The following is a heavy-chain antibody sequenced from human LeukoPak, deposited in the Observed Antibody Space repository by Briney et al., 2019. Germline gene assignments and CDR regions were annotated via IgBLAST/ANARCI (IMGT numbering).Heavy chain of an antibody. CDR1: GFTFSSYA. J-gene: IGHJ6*02. V-gene: IGHV3-23*01. CDR2: ISGSGGST. CDR3: AKANYMTILSAVYYGMDV. D-gene: IGHD4/OR15-4a*01. Sequence: PGGSLRLSCAASGFTFSSYAMSWVRQAPGKGLEWVSAISGSGGSTYYADSVKGWFTISRDNSKNTLYLQMNSLRAEDTAVYYCAKANYMTILSAVYYGMDVWGQGTTVTVSS.